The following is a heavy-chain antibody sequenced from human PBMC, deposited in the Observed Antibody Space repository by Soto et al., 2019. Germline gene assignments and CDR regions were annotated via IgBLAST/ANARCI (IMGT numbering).Heavy chain of an antibody. CDR3: ARDGVGPHGMDV. CDR2: IYTSGNT. V-gene: IGHV4-4*07. J-gene: IGHJ6*02. CDR1: CASVTSYY. Sequence: QVQLQGSDPRLLKPSETLSLTCTVSCASVTSYYWSWIRQPAGKGLDWSGRIYTSGNTDYNPSLKSRVTLALETSQNQVSLKLSSVTGADTAIYYCARDGVGPHGMDVWGQGTTVTVSS. D-gene: IGHD2-8*01.